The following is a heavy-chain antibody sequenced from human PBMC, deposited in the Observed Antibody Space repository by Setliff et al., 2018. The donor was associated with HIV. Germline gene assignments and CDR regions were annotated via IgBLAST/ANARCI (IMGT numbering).Heavy chain of an antibody. Sequence: ASVKVSCKASGYTFTTNDINWVRQATGQGLEWMGWMNPKSGNTGYAQKFQGRDTMTRDTSIGTAYMELSSLRADDTAVYYCARELKSSSGWYGYFYMDVWGKGTTVTVSS. CDR3: ARELKSSSGWYGYFYMDV. V-gene: IGHV1-8*02. CDR1: GYTFTTND. D-gene: IGHD6-19*01. J-gene: IGHJ6*03. CDR2: MNPKSGNT.